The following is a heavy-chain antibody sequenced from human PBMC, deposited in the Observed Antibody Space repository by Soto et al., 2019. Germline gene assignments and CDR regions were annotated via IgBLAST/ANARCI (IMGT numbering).Heavy chain of an antibody. CDR2: ISYDGSNK. J-gene: IGHJ4*02. CDR1: GFTFSSYG. D-gene: IGHD6-19*01. Sequence: GGSLRLSCAASGFTFSSYGMHWVRQAPGKGLEWVAVISYDGSNKYYADSVKGRFTISRDNSKNTLYLQMNSLRAEDTAVYYCAKEGEHSSGWANFDYWGQGTLVTVSS. CDR3: AKEGEHSSGWANFDY. V-gene: IGHV3-30*18.